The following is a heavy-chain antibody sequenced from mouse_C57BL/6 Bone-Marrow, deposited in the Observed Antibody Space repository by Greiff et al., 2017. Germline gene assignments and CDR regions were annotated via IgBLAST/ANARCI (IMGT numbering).Heavy chain of an antibody. CDR1: EYEFPSHD. CDR2: INSDGGST. Sequence: VQLKESGGGLVQPGESLKLSCESNEYEFPSHDMSWVRKTPEKRLELVAAINSDGGSTYYPDTMEIRFLISRDNTKKTLYLLMSSLMSEDTALYYCARHHYYGSWGYVDVWGTGTTVTVSS. CDR3: ARHHYYGSWGYVDV. J-gene: IGHJ1*03. V-gene: IGHV5-2*01. D-gene: IGHD1-1*01.